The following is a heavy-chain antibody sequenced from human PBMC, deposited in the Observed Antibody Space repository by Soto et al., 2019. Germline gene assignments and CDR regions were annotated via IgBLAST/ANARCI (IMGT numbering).Heavy chain of an antibody. Sequence: QLQLQESGPGLVKPSETLSLTCTVSGGSISTSSYYWGWIRQPPGKGLEWIGSIYYSGSTYYNPSLKSRVTISVDTSKNQFSLKLCSVTAADTAVYYCARDYDSSGDYWGQGTLVTVSS. V-gene: IGHV4-39*01. CDR2: IYYSGST. D-gene: IGHD3-22*01. CDR3: ARDYDSSGDY. CDR1: GGSISTSSYY. J-gene: IGHJ4*02.